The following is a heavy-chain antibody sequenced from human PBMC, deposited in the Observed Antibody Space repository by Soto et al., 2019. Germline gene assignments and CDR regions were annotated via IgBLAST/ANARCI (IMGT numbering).Heavy chain of an antibody. D-gene: IGHD2-15*01. Sequence: GASVKVSCKASGYTFTSYYMHWVRQAPGQRLEWMGIINTSGGSTSYAQKFQGRVTMTRDTSTSTVYMELSSLRSEDTAVYYCARDLSGIVVVVAASEYGMDVWGQGTLVTVS. V-gene: IGHV1-46*03. J-gene: IGHJ6*02. CDR3: ARDLSGIVVVVAASEYGMDV. CDR1: GYTFTSYY. CDR2: INTSGGST.